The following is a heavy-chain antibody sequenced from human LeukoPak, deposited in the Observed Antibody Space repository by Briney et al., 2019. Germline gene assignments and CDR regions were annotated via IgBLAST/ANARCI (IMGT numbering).Heavy chain of an antibody. D-gene: IGHD6-13*01. CDR3: ASGSYSSSWYDNNAFDY. J-gene: IGHJ4*02. V-gene: IGHV3-74*01. Sequence: GGSLRLSCAASGFTFSSYWMHWVRQAPGKGLVWVSRINSDGSSTSYADSVKGRFTISRDNAKNTLYLQMNSLRAEDTAVYYCASGSYSSSWYDNNAFDYWGQGTLVTVSS. CDR1: GFTFSSYW. CDR2: INSDGSST.